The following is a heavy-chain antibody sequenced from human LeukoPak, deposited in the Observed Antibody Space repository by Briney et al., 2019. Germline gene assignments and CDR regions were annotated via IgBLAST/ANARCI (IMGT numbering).Heavy chain of an antibody. CDR2: ITWDGEAT. Sequence: GGSLRLSCVASRSTFDYFAMHWVRQSPGKGLQWVSLITWDGEATYYADSVKGRFAISRDNSKNSLYLQMNSLTIEDTALYYCVKEADAQWRKTMVTTFDYWGPGTLVTVSS. V-gene: IGHV3-43*01. CDR3: VKEADAQWRKTMVTTFDY. CDR1: RSTFDYFA. J-gene: IGHJ4*02. D-gene: IGHD4-17*01.